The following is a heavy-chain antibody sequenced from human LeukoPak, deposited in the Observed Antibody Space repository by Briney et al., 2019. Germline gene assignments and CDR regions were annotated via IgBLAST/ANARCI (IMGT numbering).Heavy chain of an antibody. CDR2: IYPGDSDT. CDR3: ARLYYGSGTKGYYYYGMDV. J-gene: IGHJ6*02. Sequence: GESLKISCKGSGYSFTSYWIGWVRQMPGKGLEWMGIIYPGDSDTRYSPSFQGQVTISADKSISTACLQWSSLKASDTAMYYCARLYYGSGTKGYYYYGMDVWGQGTTVTVSS. V-gene: IGHV5-51*01. CDR1: GYSFTSYW. D-gene: IGHD3-10*01.